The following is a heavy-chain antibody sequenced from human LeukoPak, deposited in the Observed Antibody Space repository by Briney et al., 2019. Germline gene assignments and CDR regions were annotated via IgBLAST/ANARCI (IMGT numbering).Heavy chain of an antibody. CDR1: GVSVSVRNYY. V-gene: IGHV4-61*01. CDR3: ARDLYGSGNFLPESP. D-gene: IGHD3-10*01. J-gene: IGHJ5*02. CDR2: SYYSGST. Sequence: SETLSLTCTVSGVSVSVRNYYWSWIRQPPGKGLEWIGYSYYSGSTMYNPSLSSRVTISVDTSKNQFSLRLTSVTAADTAVYYCARDLYGSGNFLPESPWGQGTLVSVFS.